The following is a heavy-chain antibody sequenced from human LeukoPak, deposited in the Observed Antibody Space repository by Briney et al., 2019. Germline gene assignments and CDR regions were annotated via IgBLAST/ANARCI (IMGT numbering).Heavy chain of an antibody. Sequence: GGSLRLSCAASGFTFSSYWMSWVRQAPGKGLEWVGFIASETYGGTAEYAASVKGRFTISRDDSKSIAYLQMNSLRAEDTAVYYCASYSSSRDAFDIWGQGTMVTVSS. J-gene: IGHJ3*02. CDR1: GFTFSSYW. V-gene: IGHV3-71*01. D-gene: IGHD6-13*01. CDR2: IASETYGGTA. CDR3: ASYSSSRDAFDI.